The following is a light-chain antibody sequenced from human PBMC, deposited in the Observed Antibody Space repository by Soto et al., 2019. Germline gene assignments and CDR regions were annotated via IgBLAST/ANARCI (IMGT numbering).Light chain of an antibody. Sequence: QSVLTQPASVSGSPGQSITISCTGTSSDVGGYNYVSWYQHHPAKAPKLMIFDVSNRPSWVSNRFSGSKSGNTASLTISGLQPEDEADYYCSSYTTSNTRQIVFGTGTQLTVL. V-gene: IGLV2-14*03. CDR1: SSDVGGYNY. CDR3: SSYTTSNTRQIV. J-gene: IGLJ1*01. CDR2: DVS.